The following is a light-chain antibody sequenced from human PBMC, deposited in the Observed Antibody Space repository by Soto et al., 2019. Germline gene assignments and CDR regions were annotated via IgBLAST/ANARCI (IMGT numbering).Light chain of an antibody. CDR1: SSDVGSYNR. CDR2: EVI. CDR3: YSYTSSSTYV. J-gene: IGLJ1*01. Sequence: QSVLTQPPSVSGSPGQSVTISCTGTSSDVGSYNRVSWYKQPPGAAPKLVIYEVIHRPSGVPDRFSGSKSGNTASLTISWLQAEDEADFYCYSYTSSSTYVFGTGTKVTVL. V-gene: IGLV2-18*02.